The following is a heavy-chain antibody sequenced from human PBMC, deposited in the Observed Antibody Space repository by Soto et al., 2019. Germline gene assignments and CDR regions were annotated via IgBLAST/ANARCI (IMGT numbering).Heavy chain of an antibody. V-gene: IGHV1-3*01. J-gene: IGHJ4*02. CDR3: ARVITIFGVVIGDY. CDR2: INAGNGNT. D-gene: IGHD3-3*01. Sequence: QVQLVQSGAEVKKPGASVKVSCMASGYTFTSYAMHWVRQAPGQRLEWMGWINAGNGNTKYSQKFQGRVTITRDTSASTAYMELSSLRSEDTAVYYCARVITIFGVVIGDYWGQGTLVTVSS. CDR1: GYTFTSYA.